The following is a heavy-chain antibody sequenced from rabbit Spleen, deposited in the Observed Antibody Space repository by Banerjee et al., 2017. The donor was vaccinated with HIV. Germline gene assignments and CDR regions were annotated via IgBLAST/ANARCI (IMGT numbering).Heavy chain of an antibody. D-gene: IGHD2-1*01. CDR3: ARDLYDDNHYVFGL. CDR2: IYAGSSGST. CDR1: GFSFSSSYW. Sequence: QSLEESGGDLVKPGASLTLTCTASGFSFSSSYWICWVRQAPGKGLEWIACIYAGSSGSTYYASWAKGRFTISKTSSTTVTLQMTSLTAADTATYFCARDLYDDNHYVFGLWGQGTLVTVS. V-gene: IGHV1S40*01. J-gene: IGHJ3*01.